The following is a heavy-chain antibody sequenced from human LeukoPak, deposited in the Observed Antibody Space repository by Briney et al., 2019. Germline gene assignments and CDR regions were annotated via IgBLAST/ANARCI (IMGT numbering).Heavy chain of an antibody. D-gene: IGHD5-24*01. J-gene: IGHJ3*02. CDR2: IYTSGST. CDR1: GGSISSGSYY. Sequence: SETLSLTCTVSGGSISSGSYYWSWIRQPAGKGLEWIGRIYTSGSTNYNPSLKSRVTISVDTSKNQFSLKLISVTAADTAVYYCARDQGATTFFDAFDIWGQGTMVTVSS. CDR3: ARDQGATTFFDAFDI. V-gene: IGHV4-61*02.